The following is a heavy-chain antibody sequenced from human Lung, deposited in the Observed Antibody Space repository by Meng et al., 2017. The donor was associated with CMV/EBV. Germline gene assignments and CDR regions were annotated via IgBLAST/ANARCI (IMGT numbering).Heavy chain of an antibody. CDR2: IHNSGST. J-gene: IGHJ4*02. CDR1: GGSVISGSYY. D-gene: IGHD2-15*01. V-gene: IGHV4-61*01. CDR3: ARDVGYCSDGSCSDY. Sequence: GSLRLXCSVSGGSVISGSYYWSWIRQSPGKGLQWIGYIHNSGSTKYNPSLKSRVTISVDTPKNQFSLRLRFVTAADTAVYYCARDVGYCSDGSCSDYWGQGMLVTVSS.